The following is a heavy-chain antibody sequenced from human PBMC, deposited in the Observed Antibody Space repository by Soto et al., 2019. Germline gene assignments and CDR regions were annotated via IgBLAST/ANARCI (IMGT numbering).Heavy chain of an antibody. CDR2: IYHSGST. V-gene: IGHV4-38-2*02. Sequence: SETLSLTCAVSGYSISSGYYWGWIRQPPGKGLEWIGSIYHSGSTYYYPSLKSRVTISVDTSKNQFSLKLSSVTAADTAVYYCARDPSLARGVFDPWGQGTLVTVSS. D-gene: IGHD2-8*01. CDR3: ARDPSLARGVFDP. CDR1: GYSISSGYY. J-gene: IGHJ5*02.